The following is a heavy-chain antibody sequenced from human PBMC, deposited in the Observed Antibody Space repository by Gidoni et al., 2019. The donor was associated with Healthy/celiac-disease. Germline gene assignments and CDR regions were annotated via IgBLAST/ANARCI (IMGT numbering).Heavy chain of an antibody. CDR2: ISGSGGST. Sequence: SWVRQAPGKGLEWVSAISGSGGSTYYADSVKGRFTISRDNSKNTLYLQMNSLRAEDTAVYYCAKARELMVYVTWGQGTLVTVSS. J-gene: IGHJ5*02. V-gene: IGHV3-23*01. D-gene: IGHD2-8*01. CDR3: AKARELMVYVT.